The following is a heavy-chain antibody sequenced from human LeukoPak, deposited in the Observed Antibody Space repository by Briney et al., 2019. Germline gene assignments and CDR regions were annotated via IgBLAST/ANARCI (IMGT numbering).Heavy chain of an antibody. CDR1: GFTFSSYG. V-gene: IGHV3-30*18. CDR3: AKGRYFDWLSPFDY. CDR2: ISYDGSNK. Sequence: PGRSLRLSCAASGFTFSSYGMHWVRQAPGKGLEWVAVISYDGSNKYYADSVKGRFTISRDNSKNTPYLQMNSLRAEDTAVYYCAKGRYFDWLSPFDYWGQGTLVTVSS. J-gene: IGHJ4*02. D-gene: IGHD3-9*01.